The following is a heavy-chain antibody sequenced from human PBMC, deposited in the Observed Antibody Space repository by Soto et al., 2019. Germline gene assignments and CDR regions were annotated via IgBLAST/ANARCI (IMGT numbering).Heavy chain of an antibody. V-gene: IGHV4-34*01. J-gene: IGHJ6*02. CDR1: GGSFSGYY. CDR2: INHSGST. CDR3: ARARGYSYGYYYYYGMDV. Sequence: SQTLSLTCAVYGGSFSGYYWSWIRQPPGKGLEWIGEINHSGSTNYNPSLKSRVTISVDTSKNQFSLKLSSVTAADTAVYYCARARGYSYGYYYYYGMDVWGQGTTVTVSS. D-gene: IGHD5-18*01.